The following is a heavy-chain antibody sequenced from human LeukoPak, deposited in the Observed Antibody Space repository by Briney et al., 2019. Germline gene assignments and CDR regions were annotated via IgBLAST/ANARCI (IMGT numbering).Heavy chain of an antibody. J-gene: IGHJ4*02. Sequence: PGRSLRLSCAASGFTFSSYGMHWVRQAPGKGLEWVAVISYDGSNKYYADSVKGRFTISRDNSKNTLYLQMNSLRAEDTAVYYCARDLDSMHYFDYWGQGTLVTVSS. CDR3: ARDLDSMHYFDY. CDR1: GFTFSSYG. V-gene: IGHV3-30*03. CDR2: ISYDGSNK.